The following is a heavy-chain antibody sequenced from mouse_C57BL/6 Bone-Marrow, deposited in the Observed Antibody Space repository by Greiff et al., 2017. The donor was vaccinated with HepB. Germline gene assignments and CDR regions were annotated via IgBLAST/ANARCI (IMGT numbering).Heavy chain of an antibody. V-gene: IGHV1-83*01. Sequence: VQLKESGPELVKPGASVKMSCKASGYTFTDYYMHWVKQKPGKGLEWIGEIYPGSGNTYYNEKFKGKATLTADTSSSTAYMQLSSLTSEDSAVYFCAGGYDPYAMDYWGQGTSVTVSS. D-gene: IGHD2-2*01. CDR2: YPGSGNTY. J-gene: IGHJ4*01. CDR1: YTFTDYYM. CDR3: GGYDPYAMDY.